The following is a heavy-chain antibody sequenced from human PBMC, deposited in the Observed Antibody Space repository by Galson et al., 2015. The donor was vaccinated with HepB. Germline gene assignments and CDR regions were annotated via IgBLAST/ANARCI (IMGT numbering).Heavy chain of an antibody. CDR1: GFTFSSYA. CDR3: ARDRMVRGSGGMDV. V-gene: IGHV3-30*04. Sequence: SLRLSCAASGFTFSSYAMSWVRQAPGKGLEWVAVISYGGSNKYYADSVKGRFTISRDNSKNTLYLQMNSLRAEDTAVYYCARDRMVRGSGGMDVWGQGTTVPVSS. D-gene: IGHD3-10*01. CDR2: ISYGGSNK. J-gene: IGHJ6*02.